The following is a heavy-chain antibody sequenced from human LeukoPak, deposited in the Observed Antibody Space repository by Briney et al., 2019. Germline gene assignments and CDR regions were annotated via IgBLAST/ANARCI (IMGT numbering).Heavy chain of an antibody. V-gene: IGHV1-69*05. Sequence: SVKVSCKASGGTFSSYAISWVRQAPGQGLEWMGGIIPIFGTANYAQKFQGRVTITTDESTSTAYMELSSLRSEDTAVYYCAKGRLLWFGELLPRGFDPWGQGTLVTVSS. D-gene: IGHD3-10*01. J-gene: IGHJ5*02. CDR1: GGTFSSYA. CDR3: AKGRLLWFGELLPRGFDP. CDR2: IIPIFGTA.